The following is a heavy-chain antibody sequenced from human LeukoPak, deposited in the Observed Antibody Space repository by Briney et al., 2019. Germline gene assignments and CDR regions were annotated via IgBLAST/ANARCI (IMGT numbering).Heavy chain of an antibody. Sequence: PGESLKISCKASGYSITTYWIGWVRQMPGKGLQWMGIIYPGDSDITYSPSFQGQVTISADKSVNTAYLQWSSLKASDTAMYYCARPNITSYYDSRGYDAFDVWGQGTMVTVYS. D-gene: IGHD3-22*01. CDR1: GYSITTYW. CDR3: ARPNITSYYDSRGYDAFDV. CDR2: IYPGDSDI. V-gene: IGHV5-51*01. J-gene: IGHJ3*01.